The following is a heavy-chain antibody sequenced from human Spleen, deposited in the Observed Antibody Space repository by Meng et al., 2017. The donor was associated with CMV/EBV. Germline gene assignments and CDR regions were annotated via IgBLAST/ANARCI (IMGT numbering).Heavy chain of an antibody. CDR2: IYWRGDK. V-gene: IGHV2-5*01. Sequence: TFSGFSLSNTEVGVGGSRQPRGNALEWRASIYWRGDKRYSPPLNNRRTITKDTSRNQVVLTMTNMDSEDTATYYCTHEVRWRQLGYWGQGTLVTVSS. CDR1: GFSLSNTEVG. D-gene: IGHD5-24*01. CDR3: THEVRWRQLGY. J-gene: IGHJ4*02.